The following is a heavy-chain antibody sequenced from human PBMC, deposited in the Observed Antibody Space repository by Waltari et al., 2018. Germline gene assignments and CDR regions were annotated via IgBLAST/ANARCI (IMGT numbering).Heavy chain of an antibody. J-gene: IGHJ6*03. CDR2: IDSGGSQ. CDR3: AKDGGGYSYGYAYYYYMDV. D-gene: IGHD5-18*01. V-gene: IGHV3-23*03. CDR1: GFTFSSDA. Sequence: EVQLLESGGGLVQTGGSLRRSGAASGFTFSSDAMSWVRQAPGKGMEWVSVIDSGGSQNYADSVKCRFTISRDNSQNTLYLQMNSLRAEDTAVYYCAKDGGGYSYGYAYYYYMDVWGKGTTVTVSS.